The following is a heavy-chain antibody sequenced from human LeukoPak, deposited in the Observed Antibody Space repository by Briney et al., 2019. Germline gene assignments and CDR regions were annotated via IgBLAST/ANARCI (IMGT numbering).Heavy chain of an antibody. D-gene: IGHD6-13*01. J-gene: IGHJ6*03. CDR1: GFAFHHHA. Sequence: GGSLRLSCVTSGFAFHHHAMHWVRQAPGKGLEWISLISWDGGTTLFADSVKGRFTISRDNSKNTLYLQMNSLRAEDTAVYYCAMAGYSSSWYPLYYYYMDVWGKGTTVTVSS. V-gene: IGHV3-43D*04. CDR3: AMAGYSSSWYPLYYYYMDV. CDR2: ISWDGGTT.